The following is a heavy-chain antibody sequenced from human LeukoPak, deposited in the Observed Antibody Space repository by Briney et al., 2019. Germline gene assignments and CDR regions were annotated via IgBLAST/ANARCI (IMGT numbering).Heavy chain of an antibody. J-gene: IGHJ6*03. CDR1: GDSMSSCY. CDR2: IYYSGNT. D-gene: IGHD4-17*01. V-gene: IGHV4-59*01. Sequence: SETLSLTCTASGDSMSSCYWSWIRQPPGKGLEWLGYIYYSGNTNYNPSLKSRVTISVDTSKKQFSLKLSSVTAADTAVYYCARGGHLRGDYENYYYYYMDVWGKGTTVTISS. CDR3: ARGGHLRGDYENYYYYYMDV.